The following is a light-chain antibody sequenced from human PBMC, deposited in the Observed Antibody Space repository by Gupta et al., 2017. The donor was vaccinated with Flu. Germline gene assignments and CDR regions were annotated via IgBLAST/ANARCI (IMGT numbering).Light chain of an antibody. J-gene: IGKJ4*01. CDR1: QSLLYYDRNN. CDR3: QQYFGTPFT. V-gene: IGKV4-1*01. CDR2: WAS. Sequence: DIVMTQSPDSLAVSLGERATINCKSSQSLLYYDRNNLSWYQQKPGQPPKLLISWASTRESGVSDRFSGSGSGTDFTLTISSLQAEDVAVYYCQQYFGTPFTFGGGTKVEIK.